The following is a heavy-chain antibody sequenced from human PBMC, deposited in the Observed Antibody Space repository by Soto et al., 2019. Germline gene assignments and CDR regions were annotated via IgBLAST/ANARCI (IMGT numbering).Heavy chain of an antibody. Sequence: GGSLRLSCAASGFTFSSYWMHWVRQSPGKGLVWVSQIDSDGRSTTYADTVKGRFTVSRDNAKNKLFPQMNSLRAEDTAVYYCVRDYDSSGFYSGHWGQGTLVTVSS. D-gene: IGHD3-22*01. J-gene: IGHJ4*02. CDR3: VRDYDSSGFYSGH. CDR1: GFTFSSYW. CDR2: IDSDGRST. V-gene: IGHV3-74*03.